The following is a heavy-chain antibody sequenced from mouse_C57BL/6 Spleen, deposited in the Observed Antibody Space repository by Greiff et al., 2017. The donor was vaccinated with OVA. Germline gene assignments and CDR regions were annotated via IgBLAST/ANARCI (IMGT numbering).Heavy chain of an antibody. D-gene: IGHD1-1*01. CDR1: GYAFTNYL. J-gene: IGHJ2*01. CDR3: ARGILITTVVESFDY. V-gene: IGHV1-54*01. Sequence: QVQLKQSGAELVRPGTSVKVSCKASGYAFTNYLIEWVKQRPGQGLEWIGVINPGSGGTNYNEKFKGKATLTADKSSSTAYMQLSSLTSEDSAVYFCARGILITTVVESFDYWGQGTTLTVSS. CDR2: INPGSGGT.